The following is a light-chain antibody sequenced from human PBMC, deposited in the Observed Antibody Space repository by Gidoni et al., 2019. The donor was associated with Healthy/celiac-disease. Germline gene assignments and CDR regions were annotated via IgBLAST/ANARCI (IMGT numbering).Light chain of an antibody. CDR1: TGAVTRGYY. CDR2: STS. CDR3: LLYYGGEGV. J-gene: IGLJ3*02. V-gene: IGLV7-43*01. Sequence: QTVVTQEPSLTVSPGGTVTLTCASSTGAVTRGYYPNWFQQKPGQAPRALIYSTSNNHAWTPARFSGSLLGGKAALTLSGVQPEDEAEYYCLLYYGGEGVFGGGTKLTVL.